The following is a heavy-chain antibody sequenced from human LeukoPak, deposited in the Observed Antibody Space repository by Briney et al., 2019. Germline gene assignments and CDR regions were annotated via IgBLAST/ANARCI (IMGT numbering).Heavy chain of an antibody. CDR3: ARGDYASGSDY. D-gene: IGHD3-10*01. Sequence: GGSPRLSCAASGFTFSSYWMSWVRQAPGKGLEWVANIKSDGGEKYYVDSVKGRFTISRDNAKNSLSLQMNSLRAEDTAVYYCARGDYASGSDYWGQGTLVTVSS. J-gene: IGHJ4*02. CDR1: GFTFSSYW. CDR2: IKSDGGEK. V-gene: IGHV3-7*01.